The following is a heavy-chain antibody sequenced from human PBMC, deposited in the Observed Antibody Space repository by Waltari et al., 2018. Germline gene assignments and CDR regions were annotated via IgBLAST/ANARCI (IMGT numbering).Heavy chain of an antibody. CDR2: IYHSGST. CDR1: GYSISSGYY. Sequence: QVQLQESGPGLVKPSETLSLTCAVSGYSISSGYYWGWIRQPPGKGLEWIGSIYHSGSTYYKPSLKSRVTISVDTSKNQFSLKLSSVTAADTAVYYCATGGPVLPHDYFDYWGQGTLVTVSS. V-gene: IGHV4-38-2*01. CDR3: ATGGPVLPHDYFDY. D-gene: IGHD3-10*01. J-gene: IGHJ4*02.